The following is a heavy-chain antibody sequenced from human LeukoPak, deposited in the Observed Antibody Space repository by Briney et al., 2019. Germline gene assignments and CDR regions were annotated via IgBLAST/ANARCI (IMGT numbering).Heavy chain of an antibody. CDR3: AKNQGESRYSPLEY. J-gene: IGHJ4*02. CDR2: IRNSGAET. CDR1: GFTFNNYA. V-gene: IGHV3-23*01. Sequence: GGSLRLSCAAAGFTFNNYAMSWVRQAPGKGLEWVSVIRNSGAETFYADSVKGRFIISRDNSRNTIFLHMDSLRADDTAIYYCAKNQGESRYSPLEYWGQGILVTISS. D-gene: IGHD4-11*01.